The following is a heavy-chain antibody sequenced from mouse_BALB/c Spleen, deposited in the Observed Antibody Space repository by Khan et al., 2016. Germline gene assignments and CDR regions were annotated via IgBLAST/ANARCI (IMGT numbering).Heavy chain of an antibody. Sequence: EVELVESGGDLVKPGGSLKLSCAASGFTFSSYGMSWVRQTPDQRLEWVATICSGGSYTYYPDSVKGRFTISRDNAKNTLYLQMSSLKSEDTAMYYCARRKLRRYWCFEFWGAGTTVTVCS. CDR1: GFTFSSYG. V-gene: IGHV5-6*01. CDR3: ARRKLRRYWCFEF. J-gene: IGHJ1*01. D-gene: IGHD2-12*01. CDR2: ICSGGSYT.